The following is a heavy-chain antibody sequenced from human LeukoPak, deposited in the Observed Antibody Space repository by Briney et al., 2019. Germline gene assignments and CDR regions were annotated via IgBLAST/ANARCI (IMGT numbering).Heavy chain of an antibody. D-gene: IGHD2-2*01. CDR2: IWYDGSNK. Sequence: GGSLRLSCAASGFTFSSHGMQWVRQAPGKGLEWVAVIWYDGSNKYYTDSVKGRFTISRDNSKNTLYLQMNSLGAEDTAVYYCVRGIGGPAGKGYYFDHWGQGTLVTVSS. V-gene: IGHV3-33*01. J-gene: IGHJ4*02. CDR3: VRGIGGPAGKGYYFDH. CDR1: GFTFSSHG.